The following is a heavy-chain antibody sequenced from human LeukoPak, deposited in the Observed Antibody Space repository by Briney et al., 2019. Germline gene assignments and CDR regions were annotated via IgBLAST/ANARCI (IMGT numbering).Heavy chain of an antibody. CDR3: ARPVTGDGASPFDY. CDR1: GYSFTSYW. V-gene: IGHV5-51*01. D-gene: IGHD7-27*01. Sequence: GESLKISCKGSGYSFTSYWIGWVRQMPRKGLGGMRIIYPGDSDTRYNPSFQGQVTISADKSISTAYLQWSSLKASDTAMYYCARPVTGDGASPFDYWGQGTLVTVSS. CDR2: IYPGDSDT. J-gene: IGHJ4*02.